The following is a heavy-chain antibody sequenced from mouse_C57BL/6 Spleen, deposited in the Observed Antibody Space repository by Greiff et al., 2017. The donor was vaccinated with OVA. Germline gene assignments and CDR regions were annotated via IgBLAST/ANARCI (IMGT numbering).Heavy chain of an antibody. Sequence: EVHLVESGGGLVKPGGSLKLSCAASGFTFSDYGMHWVRQAPEKGLEWVAYISSGSSTIYYADTVKGRFTISRVNAKNTLFLQMTSLRSEDTAMYYCAKSSTVVQRYYFDYWGQGTTLTVSS. D-gene: IGHD1-1*01. V-gene: IGHV5-17*01. CDR3: AKSSTVVQRYYFDY. CDR1: GFTFSDYG. CDR2: ISSGSSTI. J-gene: IGHJ2*01.